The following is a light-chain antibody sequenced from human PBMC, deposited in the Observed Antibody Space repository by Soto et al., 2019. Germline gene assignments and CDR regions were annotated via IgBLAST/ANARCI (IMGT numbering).Light chain of an antibody. CDR1: QTISSW. V-gene: IGKV1-5*03. Sequence: DILMTQSPSTLSASVGDKVAITCQASQTISSWLAWYQQKPGKAPKLLIYKASTLKSGVPSRFSGSGSGTEFTLTISSLQPDDFATYYCQHYNSYSEAFGQGTKVDIK. CDR3: QHYNSYSEA. J-gene: IGKJ1*01. CDR2: KAS.